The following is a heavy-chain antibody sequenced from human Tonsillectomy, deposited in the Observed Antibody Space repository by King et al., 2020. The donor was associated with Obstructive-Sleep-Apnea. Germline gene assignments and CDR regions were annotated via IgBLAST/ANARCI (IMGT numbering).Heavy chain of an antibody. D-gene: IGHD3-10*01. J-gene: IGHJ4*02. CDR2: IYYSGST. V-gene: IGHV4-31*03. CDR1: GGSISSGGYY. CDR3: ARGVGVWAMVRYYFDY. Sequence: VPLQESGPGLVKPSQTLSLTCTVSGGSISSGGYYWSWIRQHPGKGLEWIGYIYYSGSTYYNPSLKSRVTISVDTSKNQFSLKLSSVTAADTAVYYCARGVGVWAMVRYYFDYWGQGTLVTVSS.